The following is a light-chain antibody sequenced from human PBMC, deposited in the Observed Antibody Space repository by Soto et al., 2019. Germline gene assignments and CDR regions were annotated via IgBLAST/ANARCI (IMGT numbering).Light chain of an antibody. J-gene: IGLJ2*01. CDR1: SSNIGAGYD. CDR2: GNS. V-gene: IGLV1-40*01. CDR3: QSSDSSLSGVV. Sequence: QAVVTQPPSVSGAPGQRVTISCTGSSSNIGAGYDVHWYQQLPGTAPKLLIYGNSNRPSGVPDRFSGSKSGTSASLAITGLRADDEDDYYCQSSDSSLSGVVFGGGTKLTVL.